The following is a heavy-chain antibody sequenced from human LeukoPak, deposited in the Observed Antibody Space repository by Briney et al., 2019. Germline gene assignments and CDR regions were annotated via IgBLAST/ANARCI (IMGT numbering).Heavy chain of an antibody. J-gene: IGHJ6*02. D-gene: IGHD1-26*01. CDR1: GFTFSSYE. CDR3: AREIVTTLYSGSSQTFDYYYGMDV. V-gene: IGHV3-48*03. Sequence: GGSLRLSCAASGFTFSSYEMNWVRQAPGKGLEWVSYISSSGSTIYYADSVKGRFTISRDNAKNSLYLQMNSLRAEDTAVYYCAREIVTTLYSGSSQTFDYYYGMDVWGQGTTVTVSS. CDR2: ISSSGSTI.